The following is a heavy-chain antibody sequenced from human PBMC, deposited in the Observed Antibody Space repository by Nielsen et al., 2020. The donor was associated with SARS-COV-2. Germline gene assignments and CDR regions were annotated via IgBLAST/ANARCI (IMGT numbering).Heavy chain of an antibody. J-gene: IGHJ4*02. Sequence: LKISCAASGFTFSTYGMHWVRQALGKGLEWVAAISYDGSNKYYVDSVKGRFTISRDNSKNTLYLQMSSLREEDTAVYYCAKDWTAIVVVPSGGVDYWGQGTRVTVSS. CDR1: GFTFSTYG. CDR2: ISYDGSNK. D-gene: IGHD2-15*01. V-gene: IGHV3-30*18. CDR3: AKDWTAIVVVPSGGVDY.